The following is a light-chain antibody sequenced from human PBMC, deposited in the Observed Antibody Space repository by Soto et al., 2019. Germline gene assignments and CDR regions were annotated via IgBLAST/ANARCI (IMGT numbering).Light chain of an antibody. J-gene: IGKJ2*01. CDR3: LQHNTYPYT. V-gene: IGKV1-17*01. Sequence: DIQMTQSPSSLSASVGARVTLACRASQDIGDDLGWYQQKPGKAPKRLIYSASRLQSGVPSRFSGSGSVTQFTLTINGLQPEDFATYYCLQHNTYPYTFGQGTRLEMK. CDR1: QDIGDD. CDR2: SAS.